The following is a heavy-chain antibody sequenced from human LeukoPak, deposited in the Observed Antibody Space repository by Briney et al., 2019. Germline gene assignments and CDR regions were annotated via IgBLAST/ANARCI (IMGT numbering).Heavy chain of an antibody. CDR2: ISSGGSTI. CDR1: GFTFSTYV. CDR3: ARRGVPAAIRYYYYGMDV. V-gene: IGHV3-48*03. D-gene: IGHD2-2*01. Sequence: GGSLRLSCSVSGFTFSTYVMHWVRQAPGKGLEWVSYISSGGSTIYYADSVKGRFTISRDNAKNSLYLQMNGLRAEDTAVYYCARRGVPAAIRYYYYGMDVWGKGTTVTVSS. J-gene: IGHJ6*04.